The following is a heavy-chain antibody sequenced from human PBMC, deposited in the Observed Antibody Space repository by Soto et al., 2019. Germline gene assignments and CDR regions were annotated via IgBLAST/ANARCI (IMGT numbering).Heavy chain of an antibody. CDR3: ATSAASPGNY. CDR2: IKQDGSDK. V-gene: IGHV3-7*01. CDR1: GFTFSSNW. Sequence: PGGSLSLSCAASGFTFSSNWMSWVRQAPGRGLEWVANIKQDGSDKYYVDSVKGRFTISRDNAKNSLYLQMNSLRAEDTAVYYCATSAASPGNYWGEGTRLTVYS. J-gene: IGHJ4*02. D-gene: IGHD6-13*01.